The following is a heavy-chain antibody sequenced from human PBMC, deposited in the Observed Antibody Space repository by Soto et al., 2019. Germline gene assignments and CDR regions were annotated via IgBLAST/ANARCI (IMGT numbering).Heavy chain of an antibody. CDR2: ISSSSSYI. Sequence: GGSLRLSCAASGFTFSSYSMNWVRQAPGKGLEWVSSISSSSSYIYYADSVKGRFTISRDNAKNSLYLQMNSLRAEDTAVYYCARGCVDIVATQPFCSWPCRAFDIWGQGTMVTVS. V-gene: IGHV3-21*01. D-gene: IGHD5-12*01. CDR1: GFTFSSYS. CDR3: ARGCVDIVATQPFCSWPCRAFDI. J-gene: IGHJ3*02.